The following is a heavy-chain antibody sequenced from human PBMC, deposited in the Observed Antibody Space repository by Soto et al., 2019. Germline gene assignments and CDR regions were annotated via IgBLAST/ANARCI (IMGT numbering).Heavy chain of an antibody. CDR1: GGSITTGDYY. Sequence: SETLSLTCTVSGGSITTGDYYWSWIRQPPGKGLEWIGYIYYSGSTFYSPSLKSRVTISLNTPKNQFSLRLGSVTAADTAVYYCARDSIYYYYGMDVWGQGTTVTVSS. CDR3: ARDSIYYYYGMDV. CDR2: IYYSGST. J-gene: IGHJ6*02. V-gene: IGHV4-30-4*01.